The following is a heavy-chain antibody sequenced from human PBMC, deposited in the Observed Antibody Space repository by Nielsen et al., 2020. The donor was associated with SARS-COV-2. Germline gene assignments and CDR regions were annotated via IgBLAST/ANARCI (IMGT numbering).Heavy chain of an antibody. CDR1: GGSISSYY. V-gene: IGHV4-59*08. J-gene: IGHJ6*02. CDR2: IYYSGST. CDR3: ARGKRRSTHYYYYGMDV. Sequence: SETLSLTCTVSGGSISSYYWSWIRQPPGKGLEWIGYIYYSGSTYYNPSLKSRVTISVDTSKNQFSLKLSSVTAADTAVYYCARGKRRSTHYYYYGMDVWGQGTTVTVSS. D-gene: IGHD2-15*01.